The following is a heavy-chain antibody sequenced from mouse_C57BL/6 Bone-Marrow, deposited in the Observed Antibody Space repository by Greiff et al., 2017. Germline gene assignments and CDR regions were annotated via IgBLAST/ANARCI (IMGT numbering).Heavy chain of an antibody. CDR2: ISNGGGST. Sequence: EVKLMESGGGLVQPGGSLKLSCAASGFTFSDYYMYWVRQTPEKRLEWVAYISNGGGSTYYPDTVKGRFTISRDNAKNTLYLQMSRLKSEDTAMYYCASFITTVVDAMDYWGQGTSVTVSS. CDR3: ASFITTVVDAMDY. CDR1: GFTFSDYY. J-gene: IGHJ4*01. V-gene: IGHV5-12*01. D-gene: IGHD1-1*01.